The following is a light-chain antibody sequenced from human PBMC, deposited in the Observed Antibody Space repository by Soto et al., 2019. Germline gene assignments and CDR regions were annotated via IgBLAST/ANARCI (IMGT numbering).Light chain of an antibody. CDR2: AAS. V-gene: IGKV3-11*01. CDR1: QSVSSS. CDR3: QQRYNWPLT. Sequence: EIMLTQSPATLSLSPGERARASCRDSQSVSSSLAWYQQKPGQAPRLLIYAASNRATGIPARFSGIGSGTDFTLTISSLEPEDFAIYYCQQRYNWPLTFGGGTKVDIK. J-gene: IGKJ4*01.